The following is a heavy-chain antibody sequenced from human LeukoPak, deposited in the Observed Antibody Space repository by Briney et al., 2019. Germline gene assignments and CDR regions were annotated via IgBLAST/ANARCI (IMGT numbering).Heavy chain of an antibody. CDR1: GGTFSSYA. CDR2: IIPIFGTA. V-gene: IGHV1-69*06. D-gene: IGHD5-12*01. CDR3: ARDGSVYYYYYMDI. J-gene: IGHJ6*03. Sequence: SVKVSCKASGGTFSSYAISWVRQAPGQGLEWMGGIIPIFGTANYAQKFQGRVTITADKSTSTAYMELSSLRSEDTAVYYCARDGSVYYYYYMDIWGKGTTVTVSS.